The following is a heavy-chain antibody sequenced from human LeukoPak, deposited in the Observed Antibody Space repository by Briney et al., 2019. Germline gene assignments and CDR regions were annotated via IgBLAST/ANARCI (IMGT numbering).Heavy chain of an antibody. D-gene: IGHD6-19*01. V-gene: IGHV3-48*03. CDR3: ARVDYSSGWYEVDY. CDR1: GXTFSSYE. CDR2: ISSSGSTI. Sequence: PGGSLRLSCAASGXTFSSYEVNWVRQAPGKGLEWVSYISSSGSTIYYADSVKGRFTISRDNAKNSLYLQMNSLRAEDTAVYYCARVDYSSGWYEVDYWGQGTLVTVSS. J-gene: IGHJ4*02.